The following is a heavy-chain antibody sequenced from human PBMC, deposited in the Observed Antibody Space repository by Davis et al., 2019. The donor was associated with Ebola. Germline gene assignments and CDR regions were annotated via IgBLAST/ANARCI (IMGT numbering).Heavy chain of an antibody. D-gene: IGHD1-1*01. CDR3: ARVHKTSGLH. CDR1: GFTFSTYS. J-gene: IGHJ1*01. Sequence: GESLKISCAASGFTFSTYSMSWVRQAPGKGLEWVSSISSDSDYIYYADSVKGRFTISRDNSKNTLYLQMNSLRAEDTAVYYCARVHKTSGLHWGQGTLVTVSS. V-gene: IGHV3-21*01. CDR2: ISSDSDYI.